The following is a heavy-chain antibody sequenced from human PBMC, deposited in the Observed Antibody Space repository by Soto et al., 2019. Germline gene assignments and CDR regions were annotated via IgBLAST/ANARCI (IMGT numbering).Heavy chain of an antibody. V-gene: IGHV3-30-3*01. CDR3: AREAQIVVVDNWFDP. D-gene: IGHD3-22*01. J-gene: IGHJ5*02. Sequence: PVGSLRLSCAASGFTFSSYAMHWVRQAPGKGLEWVAVISYDGSNKYYADSVKGRFTISRDNSKNTLYLQMNSLRAEDTAVYYCAREAQIVVVDNWFDPWGQGTLVTVSS. CDR2: ISYDGSNK. CDR1: GFTFSSYA.